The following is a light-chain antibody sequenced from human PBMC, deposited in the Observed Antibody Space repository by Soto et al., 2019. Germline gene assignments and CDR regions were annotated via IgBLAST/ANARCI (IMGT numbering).Light chain of an antibody. CDR1: QSLLDSDGATY. CDR2: EVS. Sequence: EIVLTQTPLSLSVTPGQAASISCTPSQSLLDSDGATYLSWYVQKPGQPPQILIYEVSNRVSGVPDWFSGSGSGRRFTLKISRVEAEDVGVYYWVQSLRLWSFGQGTKVEI. V-gene: IGKV2D-29*01. J-gene: IGKJ1*01. CDR3: VQSLRLWS.